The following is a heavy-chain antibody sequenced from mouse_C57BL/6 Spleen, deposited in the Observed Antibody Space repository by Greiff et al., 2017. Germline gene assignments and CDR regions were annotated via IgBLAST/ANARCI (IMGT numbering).Heavy chain of an antibody. CDR1: GYTFTSYW. D-gene: IGHD1-1*01. Sequence: QVQLQQPGAELVKPGASVKLSCKASGYTFTSYWMHWVKQRPGQGLEWIGMIHPNSGSTNYNEKFKSKATLTVDKSSSPAYMQLSSLTSEDSAVYYFARIYYGSSPYAMDYWGQGTSVTVSS. J-gene: IGHJ4*01. V-gene: IGHV1-64*01. CDR3: ARIYYGSSPYAMDY. CDR2: IHPNSGST.